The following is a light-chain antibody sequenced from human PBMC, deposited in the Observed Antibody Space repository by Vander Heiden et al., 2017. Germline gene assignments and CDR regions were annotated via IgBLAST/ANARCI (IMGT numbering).Light chain of an antibody. Sequence: QTVVTQEPSFSVSPGGTVTLTGGLSSGSVATSYYPSWYQQTPGQAPRTLIYSTNTRSSGVPDRFSGSILGNKAALTITGAQADDESDYYCVLYVGSGIWVFGGGTKLTVL. CDR2: STN. CDR3: VLYVGSGIWV. V-gene: IGLV8-61*01. CDR1: SGSVATSYY. J-gene: IGLJ3*02.